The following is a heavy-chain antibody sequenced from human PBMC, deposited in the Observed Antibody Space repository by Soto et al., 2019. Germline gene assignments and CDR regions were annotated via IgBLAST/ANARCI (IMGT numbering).Heavy chain of an antibody. CDR1: GGTFSNDI. Sequence: SVKVSCKTSGGTFSNDIITWVRQAPGQGLEWMGRIIPLLDIANYAQKFQGRVTITADKSTSTAYMELNSLTSEDTAVYYCARDQGYYDGGAYYFPWGQGTLVTVSS. D-gene: IGHD3-22*01. V-gene: IGHV1-69*04. J-gene: IGHJ5*02. CDR3: ARDQGYYDGGAYYFP. CDR2: IIPLLDIA.